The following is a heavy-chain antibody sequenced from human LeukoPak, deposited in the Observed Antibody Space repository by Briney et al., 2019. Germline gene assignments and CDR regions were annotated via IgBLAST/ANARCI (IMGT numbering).Heavy chain of an antibody. Sequence: ASVKVSCKASGYTFTGYYMHWVRQAPGQGLEWMGWINPNSGGTNYAQKFQGRVTMTRDTSISTAYMELSRLRSDDTAVYYCAREGYYYGSGSYGYYYMDVWGKGTTVTVSS. CDR1: GYTFTGYY. CDR3: AREGYYYGSGSYGYYYMDV. CDR2: INPNSGGT. J-gene: IGHJ6*03. D-gene: IGHD3-10*01. V-gene: IGHV1-2*02.